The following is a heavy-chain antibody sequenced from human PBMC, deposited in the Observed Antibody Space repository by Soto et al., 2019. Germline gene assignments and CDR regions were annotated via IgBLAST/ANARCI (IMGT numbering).Heavy chain of an antibody. Sequence: GGSLRLSCAASGFTFSSYDMHWVRQATGKGLEWVSAIGTAGDTYYPGSVKGRFTISRENAKKSLYLQMNSLRAGDTAVYYCARGGNWNYGTPDAFDIWGQGTMVTVSS. V-gene: IGHV3-13*01. CDR3: ARGGNWNYGTPDAFDI. D-gene: IGHD1-7*01. CDR1: GFTFSSYD. J-gene: IGHJ3*02. CDR2: IGTAGDT.